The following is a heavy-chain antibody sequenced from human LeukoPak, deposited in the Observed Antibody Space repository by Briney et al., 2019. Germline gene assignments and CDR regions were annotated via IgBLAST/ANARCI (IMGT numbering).Heavy chain of an antibody. V-gene: IGHV3-30*18. J-gene: IGHJ4*02. CDR2: ILNDGNNK. CDR3: AKEITMLRGVIGPANY. CDR1: GLTFSSYG. Sequence: GGSLRLSCAASGLTFSSYGMHWVRQAPGKGLEWVAVILNDGNNKYYADSVKGRFTISRDNSKNTLYLQMNSLRTEDTAVYYCAKEITMLRGVIGPANYWGQGTLVSVSS. D-gene: IGHD3-10*01.